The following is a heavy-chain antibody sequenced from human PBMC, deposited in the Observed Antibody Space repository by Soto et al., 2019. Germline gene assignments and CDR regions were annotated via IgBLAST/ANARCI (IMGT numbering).Heavy chain of an antibody. CDR3: ARQRFGSFSGSYVFDL. V-gene: IGHV3-21*01. J-gene: IGHJ5*02. CDR1: GFSFEIYH. CDR2: ISSDSDSI. D-gene: IGHD3-16*01. Sequence: GGSLRLSCEAAGFSFEIYHMNWVRQAPGKGLEWVSSISSDSDSIFYGDSVKGRFIISRDNAKNSLFLQMNNLSGDDTAVYYCARQRFGSFSGSYVFDLWGQGTPVTVSS.